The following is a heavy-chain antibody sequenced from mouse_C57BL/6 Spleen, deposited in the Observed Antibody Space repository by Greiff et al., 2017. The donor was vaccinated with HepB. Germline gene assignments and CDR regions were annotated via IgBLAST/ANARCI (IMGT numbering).Heavy chain of an antibody. CDR3: ARWYYGSSYNWYFDV. Sequence: EVKLQESGAELVKPGASVKLSCTASGFNIKDYYMHWVKQRTEQGLEWIGRIDPEDGETKYAPKFQGKATITADTSSNTAYLQLSSLTSEDTAVYYCARWYYGSSYNWYFDVWGTGTTVTVSS. CDR1: GFNIKDYY. J-gene: IGHJ1*03. V-gene: IGHV14-2*01. D-gene: IGHD1-1*01. CDR2: IDPEDGET.